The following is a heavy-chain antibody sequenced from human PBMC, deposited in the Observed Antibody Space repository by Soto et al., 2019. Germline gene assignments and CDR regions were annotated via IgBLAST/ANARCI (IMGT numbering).Heavy chain of an antibody. V-gene: IGHV1-18*01. D-gene: IGHD2-15*01. CDR1: GYAFRGYR. CDR3: ARDLRPPNCFGS. CDR2: ISGYNGNT. J-gene: IGHJ5*01. Sequence: QVQLVQSGAEMKQPGASVKVSCKTSGYAFRGYRLTWVRQGPGQGLEWMGWISGYNGNTDYAQKFQGRVTMTTDTSTSTAYMELRSMRSDYTAVYYCARDLRPPNCFGSGGQGTLVTVSS.